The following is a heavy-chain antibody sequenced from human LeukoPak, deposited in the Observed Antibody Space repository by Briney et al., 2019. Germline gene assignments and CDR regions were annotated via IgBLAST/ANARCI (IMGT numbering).Heavy chain of an antibody. J-gene: IGHJ6*03. V-gene: IGHV1-8*01. CDR2: MNPNSGNT. CDR1: GYTFTSYD. CDR3: ARAGNYHYYYYYMDV. Sequence: GASVKVSCKASGYTFTSYDINWVRQATGQGHEWMGWMNPNSGNTGYAQKFQGRVTMARNTSISTAYMELSSLRSEDTAVYYCARAGNYHYYYYYMDVWGKGTTVTVSS. D-gene: IGHD4-11*01.